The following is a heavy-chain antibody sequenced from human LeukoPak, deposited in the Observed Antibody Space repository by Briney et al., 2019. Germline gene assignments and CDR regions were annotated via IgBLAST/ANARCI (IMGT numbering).Heavy chain of an antibody. V-gene: IGHV3-11*01. CDR3: ARGGWLRKRLFDY. J-gene: IGHJ4*02. Sequence: GESLKISCAASGFTFSDYYMSWIRQAPGKGLEWVSYISSSGSTIYYADSVKGRFTISRDNAKNSLYLQMNSLRAEDTAVYYCARGGWLRKRLFDYWGQGTLVTVSS. CDR1: GFTFSDYY. CDR2: ISSSGSTI. D-gene: IGHD5-12*01.